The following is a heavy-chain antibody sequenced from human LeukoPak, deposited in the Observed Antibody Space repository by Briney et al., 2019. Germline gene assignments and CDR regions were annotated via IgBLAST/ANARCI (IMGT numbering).Heavy chain of an antibody. D-gene: IGHD5/OR15-5a*01. Sequence: SETLSLTCTVSGGSINSHSDYWGWIRQPPGKGLEWIGSVYYDGTSYSNPSLTSRAAVFVDTSRDQFSLDQSFVTAADTARYYCVRHISTNTGYFDSCGQGILVSVSS. CDR2: VYYDGTS. J-gene: IGHJ4*02. CDR3: VRHISTNTGYFDS. V-gene: IGHV4-39*01. CDR1: GGSINSHSDY.